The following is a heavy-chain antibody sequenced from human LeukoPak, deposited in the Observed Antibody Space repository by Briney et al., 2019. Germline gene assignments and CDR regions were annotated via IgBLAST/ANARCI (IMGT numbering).Heavy chain of an antibody. CDR2: ISSSSSTI. CDR1: GFTFSSYS. D-gene: IGHD1-26*01. Sequence: GGSLRLSCAASGFTFSSYSMNWVRQAPGKGLEWVSHISSSSSTIYYADSVKGRFTISRDNSKNTLYLQMNSLRAEDTAVYYCARDRKVGPPDYWGQGTLVTVSS. CDR3: ARDRKVGPPDY. J-gene: IGHJ4*02. V-gene: IGHV3-48*01.